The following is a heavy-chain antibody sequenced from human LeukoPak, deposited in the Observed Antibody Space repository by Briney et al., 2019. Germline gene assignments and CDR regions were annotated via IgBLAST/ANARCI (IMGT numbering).Heavy chain of an antibody. CDR3: ERLHHGGQGDY. J-gene: IGHJ4*02. Sequence: PSETLSLTCSVSGGSVTSYYWSWIRQPPGKGLEWIGHIHYSGSNNYNPSLKSRVTMFVDKSKNQISLKLTSVTAADTAVYYCERLHHGGQGDYWFQGTLVIVSS. D-gene: IGHD4-23*01. CDR1: GGSVTSYY. CDR2: IHYSGSN. V-gene: IGHV4-59*08.